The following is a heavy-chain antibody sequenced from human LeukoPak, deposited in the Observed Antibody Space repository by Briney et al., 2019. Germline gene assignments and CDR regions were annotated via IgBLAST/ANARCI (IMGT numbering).Heavy chain of an antibody. CDR3: ANQGDYGDYNDY. CDR1: GFTFSSYG. Sequence: GGSLRLSCAASGFTFSSYGMHWVRQAPGKGLEWVAVISYDGSNKYYADSVKGRFTISRDNSKNTLYLQMNSLRAEDTAVYYCANQGDYGDYNDYWGQGTLVTVSS. V-gene: IGHV3-30*18. J-gene: IGHJ4*02. D-gene: IGHD4-17*01. CDR2: ISYDGSNK.